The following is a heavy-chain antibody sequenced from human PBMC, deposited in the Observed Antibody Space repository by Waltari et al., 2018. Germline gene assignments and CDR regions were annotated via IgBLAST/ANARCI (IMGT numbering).Heavy chain of an antibody. CDR1: GLSFSNYW. J-gene: IGHJ4*02. CDR3: TRGGRDSSWYWRD. D-gene: IGHD6-13*01. V-gene: IGHV3-7*01. CDR2: IKQDGSEK. Sequence: EVQLVESGGGLAQTGGSVRLSCAASGLSFSNYWMTWVRQASGKGPEWVANIKQDGSEKYYMDSVKGRFTISRDNAKNSLYLQMNNLRVEDTAVYYCTRGGRDSSWYWRDWGQGTLVTVSS.